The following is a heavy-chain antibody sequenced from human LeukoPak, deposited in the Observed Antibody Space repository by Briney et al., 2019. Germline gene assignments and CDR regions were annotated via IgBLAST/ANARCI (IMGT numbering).Heavy chain of an antibody. CDR1: GGTFSSYA. Sequence: ASVKVSCKASGGTFSSYAISWVRQAPGQGLEWMGGIIPIFGTANYAQKFQGRVTITADESTSTAYMELSSLRSEDTAVYYCARKSGYCSSTSCSMVGWFDPWGQGTLVTVSS. CDR2: IIPIFGTA. D-gene: IGHD2-2*01. CDR3: ARKSGYCSSTSCSMVGWFDP. J-gene: IGHJ5*02. V-gene: IGHV1-69*13.